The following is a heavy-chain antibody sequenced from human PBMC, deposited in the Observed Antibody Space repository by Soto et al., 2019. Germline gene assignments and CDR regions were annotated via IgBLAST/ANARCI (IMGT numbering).Heavy chain of an antibody. CDR2: IIPIFGIG. Sequence: ASVKVPCKASGGTFNRYAISWVRQAPGQGLEWMGGIIPIFGIGNDAQRFQGRVTITADESTGTAYMELSSLRSEDTGVYYCARSAITLFGVVSIPPHYYSEMDVWGQGTTVTVSS. V-gene: IGHV1-69*13. D-gene: IGHD3-3*01. CDR3: ARSAITLFGVVSIPPHYYSEMDV. J-gene: IGHJ6*02. CDR1: GGTFNRYA.